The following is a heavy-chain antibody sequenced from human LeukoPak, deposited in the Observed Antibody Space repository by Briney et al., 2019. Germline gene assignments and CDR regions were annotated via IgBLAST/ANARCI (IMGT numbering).Heavy chain of an antibody. J-gene: IGHJ4*02. V-gene: IGHV1-18*01. CDR2: ISACNGNT. Sequence: ASVKVSCKASGYTFTSYGISWVRQAPGQGLEWMGWISACNGNTNYAQKLQGRVTMTTDTSTSTAYMELRSLRSDDTAVYYCARDSYSSSWYATYYFDYWGQGTLVTVSS. CDR1: GYTFTSYG. CDR3: ARDSYSSSWYATYYFDY. D-gene: IGHD6-13*01.